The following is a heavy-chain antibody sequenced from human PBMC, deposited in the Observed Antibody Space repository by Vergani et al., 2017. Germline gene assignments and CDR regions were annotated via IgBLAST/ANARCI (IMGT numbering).Heavy chain of an antibody. CDR3: AKGWAVWFGELLYRDYWYFDL. CDR2: ISGSGGST. CDR1: GFTFSRYA. Sequence: EVQLLESGGGLVQPGGSLRLSCAASGFTFSRYAMSWVRQAPGKGLEWVSAISGSGGSTYYADSVKGRFTISRDNSKNTLYLQMNSLRAEDTAVYYCAKGWAVWFGELLYRDYWYFDLWGRGTLVTVSS. D-gene: IGHD3-10*01. J-gene: IGHJ2*01. V-gene: IGHV3-23*01.